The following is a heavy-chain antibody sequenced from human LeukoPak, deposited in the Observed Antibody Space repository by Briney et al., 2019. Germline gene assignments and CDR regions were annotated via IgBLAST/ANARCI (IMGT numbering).Heavy chain of an antibody. CDR2: IYTSGST. CDR1: GGSICSYY. J-gene: IGHJ3*02. V-gene: IGHV4-4*09. Sequence: SETLSLTCTVSGGSICSYYRSWIRQPPGKGLEWIGYIYTSGSTNYNPSLKSRVTISVDTSKNQFSLKLSSVTAADTAVYYCARQKAGYDAFDIWGQGTMVTVSS. D-gene: IGHD3-9*01. CDR3: ARQKAGYDAFDI.